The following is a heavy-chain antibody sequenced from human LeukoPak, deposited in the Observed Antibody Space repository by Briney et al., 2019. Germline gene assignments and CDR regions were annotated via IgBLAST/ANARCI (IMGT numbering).Heavy chain of an antibody. V-gene: IGHV4-34*01. D-gene: IGHD4-11*01. J-gene: IGHJ3*02. Sequence: PSETLSLTCAVYGGSFSGYYWSWIRQSPGKGLEWIGEINHSGSTKYNPSLKSRVTISADTSKNQFSLKLSSVTAADTAVYYCARHLLHDYGNYVLGRKAFDIWGQGTMVTVSS. CDR3: ARHLLHDYGNYVLGRKAFDI. CDR2: INHSGST. CDR1: GGSFSGYY.